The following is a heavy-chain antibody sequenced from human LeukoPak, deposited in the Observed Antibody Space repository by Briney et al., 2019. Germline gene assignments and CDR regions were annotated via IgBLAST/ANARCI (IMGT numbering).Heavy chain of an antibody. V-gene: IGHV3-23*01. CDR1: GLTLSNVW. J-gene: IGHJ4*02. D-gene: IGHD1-26*01. CDR3: AKYGPQDSGSSHFDY. CDR2: IRDSGSST. Sequence: PGGSLRLSCAVSGLTLSNVWMNWVRQAPGKGLEWVSAIRDSGSSTHYADSVKGRFTTSRDNSKNTLFLQMNSLRAEDTAIYYCAKYGPQDSGSSHFDYWGQGALVTVSS.